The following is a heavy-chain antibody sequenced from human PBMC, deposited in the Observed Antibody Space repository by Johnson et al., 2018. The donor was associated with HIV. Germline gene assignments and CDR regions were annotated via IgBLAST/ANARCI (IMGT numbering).Heavy chain of an antibody. CDR3: ATSGSHFAFDI. D-gene: IGHD1-26*01. CDR2: IKSETDGGTI. Sequence: VQLVESGRGLVQPGGSLRLSCAASGFTVSSNYMSWVRQAPGKGLEWVGRIKSETDGGTIDYAAPVKGRFTISRDNSKNTLYLQMSSLRAEDTAVYYCATSGSHFAFDIWGQGTMVTVSS. CDR1: GFTVSSNY. V-gene: IGHV3-15*01. J-gene: IGHJ3*02.